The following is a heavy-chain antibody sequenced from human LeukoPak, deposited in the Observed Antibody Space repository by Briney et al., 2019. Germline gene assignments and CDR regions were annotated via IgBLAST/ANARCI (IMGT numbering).Heavy chain of an antibody. CDR1: GGSISSSSYY. D-gene: IGHD3-10*01. CDR3: ASQTYYYGSGRPFDY. V-gene: IGHV4-39*01. Sequence: SETLSLTCTVSGGSISSSSYYWGWIRQPPGKGLEWIGSIYYSGSTYYNPSLKSRVTISVDTSKNQFSLKLSSVTAADTAVYYCASQTYYYGSGRPFDYWGQGTLVTVSS. J-gene: IGHJ4*02. CDR2: IYYSGST.